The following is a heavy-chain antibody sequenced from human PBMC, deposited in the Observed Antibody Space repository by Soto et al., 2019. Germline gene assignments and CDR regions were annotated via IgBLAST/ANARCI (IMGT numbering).Heavy chain of an antibody. CDR1: GFTFRSYG. CDR3: ARDLNDYGDRGLDY. V-gene: IGHV3-33*01. D-gene: IGHD4-17*01. Sequence: QVQLVESGGGVVQPGRSLRLSCVASGFTFRSYGMHWVRQAPCKGLEWVAMTWYDGINKYYTDSVKGRFTISRDNSKNTLYLQMNSLRAEDTAAYYCARDLNDYGDRGLDYWGQGTLVTVSS. J-gene: IGHJ4*02. CDR2: TWYDGINK.